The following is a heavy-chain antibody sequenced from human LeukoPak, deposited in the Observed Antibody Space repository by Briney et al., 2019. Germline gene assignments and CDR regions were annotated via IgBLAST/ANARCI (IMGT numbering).Heavy chain of an antibody. J-gene: IGHJ4*02. Sequence: PSQTLSLTCTVSGGSISSGGYYWSWIRQPPGKGLEWIGYIYHSGSTYYNPSLKSRVTMSVDTSKNQFSLKVRSVTAADTAVYYCAREEWELPTDYWGQGTLVTVSS. CDR3: AREEWELPTDY. CDR1: GGSISSGGYY. V-gene: IGHV4-30-2*01. D-gene: IGHD1-26*01. CDR2: IYHSGST.